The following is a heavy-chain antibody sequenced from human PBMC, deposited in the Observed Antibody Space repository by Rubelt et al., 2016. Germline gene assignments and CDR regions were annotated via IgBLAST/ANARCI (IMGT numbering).Heavy chain of an antibody. J-gene: IGHJ6*03. CDR1: GGSFSGYY. CDR3: ARGAYCSGGSCYGYYFYMDV. CDR2: INHSGST. V-gene: IGHV4-34*01. D-gene: IGHD2-15*01. Sequence: QVQLQQWGAGLLKPSETLSLTCAVYGGSFSGYYWSWIRQPPGKGLEWIGEINHSGSTYYNPSLKSRVTFSVDTSKNQFSLKLSCVTAADRAVYYCARGAYCSGGSCYGYYFYMDVWGKGTTVTVSS.